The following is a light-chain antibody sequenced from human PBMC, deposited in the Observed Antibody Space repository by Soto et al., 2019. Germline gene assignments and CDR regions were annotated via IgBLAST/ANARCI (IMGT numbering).Light chain of an antibody. J-gene: IGLJ3*02. CDR1: SGSVSTSHY. CDR2: FTN. Sequence: QAVVTQEPSFSVSPGGTVTLTWGLRSGSVSTSHYPSWYQQTPGQAPRSLIYFTNTRSSGVPDRFSGSILGNKAALTITGGQADDESVYYCVLFMGSATNWVFGGGTKLTVL. V-gene: IGLV8-61*01. CDR3: VLFMGSATNWV.